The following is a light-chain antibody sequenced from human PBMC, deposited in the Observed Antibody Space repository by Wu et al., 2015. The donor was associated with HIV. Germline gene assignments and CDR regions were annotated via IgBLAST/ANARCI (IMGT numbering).Light chain of an antibody. J-gene: IGKJ1*01. CDR2: AAS. CDR1: RSISSD. CDR3: QQTYSTPKT. Sequence: DIQMTQPPSSLSASVGDRVTITCRASRSISSDLKWYQQKPGAAPKLLIYAASSLQSGVPSRFSGSGSGTDFTLTISSLQPEDFATYYCQQTYSTPKTFGQGTKVEIK. V-gene: IGKV1-39*01.